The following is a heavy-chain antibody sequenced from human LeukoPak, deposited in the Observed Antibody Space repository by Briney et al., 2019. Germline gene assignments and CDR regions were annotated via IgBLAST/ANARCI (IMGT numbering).Heavy chain of an antibody. CDR2: ISGSGGST. V-gene: IGHV3-23*01. Sequence: GGSLRLSCAASGFTFSSYGMSWVRQAPGKGLEWVSAISGSGGSTYYADSVKGRFTISRDNSKNTLYLQMNSLRAEDTAVYYCAKDPRTGLLLWSGAGYYYMDVWGKGTTVTISS. J-gene: IGHJ6*03. CDR1: GFTFSSYG. CDR3: AKDPRTGLLLWSGAGYYYMDV. D-gene: IGHD3-10*01.